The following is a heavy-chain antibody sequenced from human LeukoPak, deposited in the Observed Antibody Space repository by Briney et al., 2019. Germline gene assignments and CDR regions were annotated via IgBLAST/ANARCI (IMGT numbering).Heavy chain of an antibody. Sequence: GGSLRLSCAASGFTFEEHAMHWVRQAPGKGLERVSSITWNSGRIAYADSVKGRFTISRDNAKNSLYLQMNSLKVEDTAFYYCAKVLLPRAITPLDDWGQGILVTVSS. CDR2: ITWNSGRI. D-gene: IGHD2-15*01. CDR1: GFTFEEHA. J-gene: IGHJ4*02. V-gene: IGHV3-9*01. CDR3: AKVLLPRAITPLDD.